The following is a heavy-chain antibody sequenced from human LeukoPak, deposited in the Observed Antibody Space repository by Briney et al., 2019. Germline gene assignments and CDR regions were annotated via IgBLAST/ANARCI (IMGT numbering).Heavy chain of an antibody. D-gene: IGHD3-22*01. CDR2: IIPIFGTA. Sequence: SVKVLCKASGGTFSSYAISWVRQAPGQGLEWMGGIIPIFGTANYAQKFQGRVTITADESTSTAYMELSSLRSEDTAVYYCAREEEDGYKVNWFDPWGQGTLVTVSS. CDR3: AREEEDGYKVNWFDP. V-gene: IGHV1-69*13. CDR1: GGTFSSYA. J-gene: IGHJ5*02.